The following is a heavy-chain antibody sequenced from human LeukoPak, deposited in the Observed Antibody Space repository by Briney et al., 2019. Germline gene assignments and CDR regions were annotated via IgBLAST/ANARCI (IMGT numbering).Heavy chain of an antibody. V-gene: IGHV1-2*02. Sequence: GASVKVSCKASGYTFTDYYMHWVRQAPGQGLEWMGWINPNSGGTNCAQKFQGRVTMTRDTSISTAYMELSRLRSDDTAVYYCARGRWELLPDHGYWGQGTLVTVSS. CDR2: INPNSGGT. D-gene: IGHD1-26*01. CDR3: ARGRWELLPDHGY. J-gene: IGHJ4*02. CDR1: GYTFTDYY.